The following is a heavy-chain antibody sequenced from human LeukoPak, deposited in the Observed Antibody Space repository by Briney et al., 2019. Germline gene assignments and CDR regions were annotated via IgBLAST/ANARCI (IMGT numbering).Heavy chain of an antibody. Sequence: ASVKVSCKASGYTFTGYYIHWVRQAAGQGLEWMGRIDPSSGATNYARKFQGRVTMTRDTAISTAYMELSRLTSDDRAVYYCARDSGRIVVLGAAYYFDYWGQGTLVTVSS. D-gene: IGHD1-26*01. CDR3: ARDSGRIVVLGAAYYFDY. J-gene: IGHJ4*02. CDR1: GYTFTGYY. CDR2: IDPSSGAT. V-gene: IGHV1-2*06.